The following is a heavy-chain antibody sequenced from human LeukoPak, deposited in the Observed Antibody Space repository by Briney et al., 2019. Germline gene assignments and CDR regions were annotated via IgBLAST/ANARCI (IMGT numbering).Heavy chain of an antibody. CDR2: MNREGSII. J-gene: IGHJ6*02. V-gene: IGHV3-74*01. Sequence: GGSLRLSCAASGFTFSNSYMHWVRQAPGKGLEWLSYMNREGSIIGHADSVKGRFTMSRDNARDTLHLQMNSLRAEDTAVYYCAKGRAFWYYYGMDVWGQGTTVTVSS. CDR1: GFTFSNSY. D-gene: IGHD3-3*01. CDR3: AKGRAFWYYYGMDV.